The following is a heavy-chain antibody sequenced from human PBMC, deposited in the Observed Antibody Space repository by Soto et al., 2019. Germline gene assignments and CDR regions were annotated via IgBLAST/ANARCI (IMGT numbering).Heavy chain of an antibody. CDR3: AKGFPEEWLVLGGFDY. CDR2: ISYDGSNK. Sequence: QVQLVESGGGVVQPGRSLRLSCAASGFTFSSYGMHWVRQAPGKGLEWVAVISYDGSNKYYADSVKGRFTISRDNSKNTLYLQMNSLRAEDTAVYYCAKGFPEEWLVLGGFDYWGQGTLVTVS. V-gene: IGHV3-30*18. D-gene: IGHD6-19*01. J-gene: IGHJ4*02. CDR1: GFTFSSYG.